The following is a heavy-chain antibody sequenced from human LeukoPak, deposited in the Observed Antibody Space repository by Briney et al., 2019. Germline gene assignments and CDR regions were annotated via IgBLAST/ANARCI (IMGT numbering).Heavy chain of an antibody. D-gene: IGHD4-17*01. J-gene: IGHJ4*02. CDR3: ARGGYGDRIDY. V-gene: IGHV1-46*01. Sequence: GASVKVSCKASGYTFVRYYMHWVRQAPGQGLEWMGIINPSGGSTSYAQKFQGRVTMTRDTSTSTVYMELSRLRSEDTAVYYCARGGYGDRIDYWSQGTLVSVSS. CDR1: GYTFVRYY. CDR2: INPSGGST.